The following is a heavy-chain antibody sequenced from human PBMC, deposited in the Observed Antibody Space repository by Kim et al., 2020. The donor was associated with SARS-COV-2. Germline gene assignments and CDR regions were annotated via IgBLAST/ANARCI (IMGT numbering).Heavy chain of an antibody. J-gene: IGHJ4*03. D-gene: IGHD3-10*01. Sequence: GGSLRLSCVASGFTFGDYGMSWVRQAPGKGLEWVSGINRNSDSTGYVDVVRGRFTISRDNTKKSLLLQMNSLSAEDTAFYHWVGGYVGGPFDRWGQGIPV. V-gene: IGHV3-20*01. CDR2: INRNSDST. CDR1: GFTFGDYG. CDR3: VGGYVGGPFDR.